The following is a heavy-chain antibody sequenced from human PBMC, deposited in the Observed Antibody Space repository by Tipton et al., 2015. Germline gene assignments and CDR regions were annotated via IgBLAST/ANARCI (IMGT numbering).Heavy chain of an antibody. CDR2: INHVGDT. J-gene: IGHJ3*02. CDR3: ARGHCFSSGCHPQDEAFDI. Sequence: TLSLTCSVSSDSISKYYWSWIRQPPGKGLEWVGEINHVGDTNYNPSLKSRVTISVDTSKSRLSLTLTSVTAADTAVYYCARGHCFSSGCHPQDEAFDIWGHGTMLTVSS. CDR1: SDSISKYY. V-gene: IGHV4-34*01.